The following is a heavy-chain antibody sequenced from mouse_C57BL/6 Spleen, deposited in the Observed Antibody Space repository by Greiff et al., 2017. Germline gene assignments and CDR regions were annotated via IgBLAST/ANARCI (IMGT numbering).Heavy chain of an antibody. Sequence: VQLQQSGPELVKPGASVKMSCKASGYTFTDYNMHWVKQSHGKSLEWIGYINPNNGGTSYNQKFKGKATLTVNKSSSTAYMELRSLTSEDSAVYYCARLGYYGSSGAYWGQGTLVTVSA. CDR1: GYTFTDYN. CDR3: ARLGYYGSSGAY. J-gene: IGHJ3*01. D-gene: IGHD1-1*01. CDR2: INPNNGGT. V-gene: IGHV1-22*01.